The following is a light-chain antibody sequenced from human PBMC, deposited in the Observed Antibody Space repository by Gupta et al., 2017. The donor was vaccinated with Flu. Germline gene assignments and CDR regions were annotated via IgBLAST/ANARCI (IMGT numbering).Light chain of an antibody. CDR3: SSYTSSSTWV. CDR1: SSDVGGYNY. V-gene: IGLV2-14*01. CDR2: EVS. Sequence: QSALTQHASVTWSPGQSITISSTGTSSDVGGYNYVACYQQHPSKAPKLMIYEVSNRPSAFSNRFSGSKSGNTASLTISGLQAEDEADYYCSSYTSSSTWVFGGGTKLTVL. J-gene: IGLJ3*02.